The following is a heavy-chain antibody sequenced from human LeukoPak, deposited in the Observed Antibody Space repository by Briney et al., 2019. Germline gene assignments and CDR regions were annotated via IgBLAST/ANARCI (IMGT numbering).Heavy chain of an antibody. J-gene: IGHJ4*02. D-gene: IGHD6-13*01. Sequence: PSETLSLTCTVSGGSISGYYWSWIRQPPGKGLEWIGYIYYSGSTNYNPSLKSRVTISVDTSKNQFSLKLSSVTAADTAVYYCARVFSSWYNSFDYWGQGTLVTVSS. V-gene: IGHV4-59*01. CDR3: ARVFSSWYNSFDY. CDR1: GGSISGYY. CDR2: IYYSGST.